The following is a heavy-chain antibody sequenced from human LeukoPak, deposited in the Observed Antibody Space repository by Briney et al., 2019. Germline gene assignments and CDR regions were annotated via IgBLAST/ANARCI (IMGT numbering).Heavy chain of an antibody. CDR3: ANLPYYYYGMDV. Sequence: TPSETLSLTCAVSGGSISSSNWWSWVRQPPGKGLEWIGEIYHSGSTNYNPSLKSRVTISVDTSKNQFSLKLSSVTAADTAVYYCANLPYYYYGMDVWGQGTTVTVSS. V-gene: IGHV4-4*02. J-gene: IGHJ6*02. CDR1: GGSISSSNW. CDR2: IYHSGST.